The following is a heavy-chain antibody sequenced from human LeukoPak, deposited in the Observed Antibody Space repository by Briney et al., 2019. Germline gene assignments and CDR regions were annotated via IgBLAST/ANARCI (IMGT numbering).Heavy chain of an antibody. J-gene: IGHJ6*04. V-gene: IGHV1-69*06. CDR1: GGTFSSYA. CDR3: ARESSLYYYGSGVYYYYGMDV. CDR2: IIPIFGTA. Sequence: GASVRVSCKASGGTFSSYAISWVRQAPGQGLEGMGGIIPIFGTANYAQKFQGRVTITADKSTSTAYMELSSLRSEDTAVYYCARESSLYYYGSGVYYYYGMDVWGKGTTVTVSS. D-gene: IGHD3-10*01.